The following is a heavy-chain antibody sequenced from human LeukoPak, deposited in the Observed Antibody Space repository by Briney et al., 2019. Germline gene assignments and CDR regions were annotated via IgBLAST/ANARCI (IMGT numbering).Heavy chain of an antibody. Sequence: NPSETLSLTCAVYGGSFSGYYWSWIRQPPGKGLEWIGYIYYSGSTNYNPSLKSRVTISVDTSKNQFSLKLSSVTAADTAVYYCARVGVAVAGFDYWGQGTLVTVSS. V-gene: IGHV4-59*01. J-gene: IGHJ4*02. CDR2: IYYSGST. CDR3: ARVGVAVAGFDY. CDR1: GGSFSGYY. D-gene: IGHD6-19*01.